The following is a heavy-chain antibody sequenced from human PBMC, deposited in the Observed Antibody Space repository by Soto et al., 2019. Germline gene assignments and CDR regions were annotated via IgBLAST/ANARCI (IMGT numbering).Heavy chain of an antibody. Sequence: QVQLVQSGAEVKKPGSSVKVSCKASGGTFSSYAISWVRQAPGHGLEWMGGIIPIFGTANYAQKFQGRVRITADDSTSTAYMELSSLRSEETAVYYCARWGITMIPPPIWGQGTLVTDSS. CDR1: GGTFSSYA. CDR3: ARWGITMIPPPI. CDR2: IIPIFGTA. J-gene: IGHJ4*02. D-gene: IGHD3-22*01. V-gene: IGHV1-69*01.